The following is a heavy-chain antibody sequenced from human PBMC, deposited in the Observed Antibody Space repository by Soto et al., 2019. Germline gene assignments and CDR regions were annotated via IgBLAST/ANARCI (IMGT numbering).Heavy chain of an antibody. CDR2: ISYDGSNK. D-gene: IGHD2-15*01. V-gene: IGHV3-30-3*01. Sequence: PGGSLRLSCAASGFTFSSYAMHWVRQAPGKGLEWVAVISYDGSNKYYADSVKGRFTISRDNSKNTLYLQMNSLRAEDTAVYYCAKALGVVVVAARVYYFDYWGQGTLVTVSS. J-gene: IGHJ4*02. CDR3: AKALGVVVVAARVYYFDY. CDR1: GFTFSSYA.